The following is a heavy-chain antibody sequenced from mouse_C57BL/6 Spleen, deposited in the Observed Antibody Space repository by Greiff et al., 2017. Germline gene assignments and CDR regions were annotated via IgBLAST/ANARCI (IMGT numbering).Heavy chain of an antibody. CDR3: ASVYDAWFAY. CDR2: ISDGGSYT. CDR1: GFTFSSYA. J-gene: IGHJ3*01. Sequence: EVNLVESGGGLVKPGGSLKLSCAASGFTFSSYAMSWVRQTPEKRLEWVATISDGGSYTYYPDNVKGRFTISRDNAKNNLYLQMSHLKSEDTAMYYCASVYDAWFAYWGQGTLVTVSA. V-gene: IGHV5-4*03. D-gene: IGHD2-3*01.